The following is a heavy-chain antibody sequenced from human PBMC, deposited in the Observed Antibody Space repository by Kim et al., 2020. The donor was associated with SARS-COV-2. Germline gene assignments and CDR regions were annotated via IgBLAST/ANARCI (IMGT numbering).Heavy chain of an antibody. V-gene: IGHV3-30*18. CDR3: AKEDTAMASFDY. CDR2: IPYDGSNK. J-gene: IGHJ4*02. Sequence: GGSLRLSCAASGFTFSNYGMHWVRQAPGKGLEWVAVIPYDGSNKYYADSVKGRFTISRDNSKNTLYLQMNSLRAEDTAVYYCAKEDTAMASFDYWGQGTLVTVSS. D-gene: IGHD5-18*01. CDR1: GFTFSNYG.